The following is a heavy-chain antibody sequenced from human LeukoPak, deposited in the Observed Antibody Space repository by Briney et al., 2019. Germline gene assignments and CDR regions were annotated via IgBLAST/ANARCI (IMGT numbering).Heavy chain of an antibody. D-gene: IGHD3-3*01. CDR3: GRIRGYDFWSRGAFDI. CDR2: IYPGDSQT. Sequence: GESLKISCKGSGYSFDMYWTGWVPQMPGKGLEWMGIIYPGDSQTAYSPSFQGQVTISADKSISTAYLQWRSLKASDTAIYYCGRIRGYDFWSRGAFDIWGQGTMVTVSS. CDR1: GYSFDMYW. J-gene: IGHJ3*02. V-gene: IGHV5-51*01.